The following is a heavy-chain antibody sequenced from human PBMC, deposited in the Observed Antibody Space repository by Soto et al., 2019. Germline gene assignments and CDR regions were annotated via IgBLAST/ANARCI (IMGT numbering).Heavy chain of an antibody. D-gene: IGHD3-3*01. CDR2: IRSKANSYAT. V-gene: IGHV3-73*01. CDR3: TRPFYDFWSGSPETFGI. Sequence: PGGSLRLSCAASGFTFSGSAMHWVRQASGKGLEWVGRIRSKANSYATAYAASVKGRFTISRDDSKNTAYLQMNSLKTEDTAVYYCTRPFYDFWSGSPETFGIWGQGTMVTVSS. CDR1: GFTFSGSA. J-gene: IGHJ3*02.